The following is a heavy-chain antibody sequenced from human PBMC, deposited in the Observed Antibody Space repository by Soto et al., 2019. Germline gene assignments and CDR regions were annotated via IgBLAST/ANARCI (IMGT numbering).Heavy chain of an antibody. CDR2: ISYDGDKK. Sequence: GGSVRLSCAASGFTFSTYGMHWVRQAPGEGLEWLAVISYDGDKKYYADSVKGRFTISRDKSKNTLYLQMNSLRAEDTAVYYCAKDLGSSGSLYYGMDVWGKGKKVTVSS. CDR3: AKDLGSSGSLYYGMDV. J-gene: IGHJ6*04. D-gene: IGHD6-19*01. CDR1: GFTFSTYG. V-gene: IGHV3-30*18.